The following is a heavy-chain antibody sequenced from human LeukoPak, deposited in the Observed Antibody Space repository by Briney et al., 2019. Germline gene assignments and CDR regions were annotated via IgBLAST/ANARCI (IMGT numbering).Heavy chain of an antibody. J-gene: IGHJ4*02. CDR2: IKQDGSEE. Sequence: GGSLRLSCAASGFTFSSYEMNWVRQAPGKGLEWVASIKQDGSEEYYVDSVRGRFSISRDNAKDSLFLQLNSLRAEDTAVYYCARVAAGTPADFDYWGQGTLVTVSS. CDR1: GFTFSSYE. D-gene: IGHD6-13*01. CDR3: ARVAAGTPADFDY. V-gene: IGHV3-7*01.